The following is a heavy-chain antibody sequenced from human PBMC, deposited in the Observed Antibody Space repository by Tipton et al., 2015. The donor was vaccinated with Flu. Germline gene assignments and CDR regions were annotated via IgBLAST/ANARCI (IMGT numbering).Heavy chain of an antibody. CDR2: IWYDGSNK. CDR1: GFTFSSYG. V-gene: IGHV3-33*08. CDR3: ARSNRYCSSTSCYIHY. Sequence: SLRLSCAASGFTFSSYGMHWVRQAPGKGLEWVAVIWYDGSNKYYADSVKDRFTISRDNSKNTLYLQMNSLRAEDTAVYYCARSNRYCSSTSCYIHYWGQGTLVTVSS. J-gene: IGHJ4*02. D-gene: IGHD2-2*02.